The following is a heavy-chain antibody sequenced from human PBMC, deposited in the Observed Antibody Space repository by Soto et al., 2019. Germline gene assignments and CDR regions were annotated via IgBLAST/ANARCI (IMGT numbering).Heavy chain of an antibody. CDR1: GGSISSYY. Sequence: SETLSLTCTVSGGSISSYYWSWIRQPPGKGLEWIGYIYYSGSTNYNPSLKSRVTISVDTSKNQFSLKLSSVTAADTAVYYCARHGEAGYCSSTSCYNWFDPWGQGTLVTVSS. J-gene: IGHJ5*02. D-gene: IGHD2-2*01. CDR3: ARHGEAGYCSSTSCYNWFDP. V-gene: IGHV4-59*08. CDR2: IYYSGST.